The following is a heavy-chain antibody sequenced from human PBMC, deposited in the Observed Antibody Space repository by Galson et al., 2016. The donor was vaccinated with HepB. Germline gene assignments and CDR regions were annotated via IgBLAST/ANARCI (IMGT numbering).Heavy chain of an antibody. J-gene: IGHJ4*02. CDR1: GYTFSSYA. V-gene: IGHV1-3*04. CDR3: ARVTGTYSDY. D-gene: IGHD1-7*01. Sequence: SVKVSCKASGYTFSSYAIHWVRQAPGQRLEWMGWINTAKGNTHYSQTFQGRVTISRDTPATTAYMELRSLTSGDTAVYYCARVTGTYSDYWGQGTLVTISS. CDR2: INTAKGNT.